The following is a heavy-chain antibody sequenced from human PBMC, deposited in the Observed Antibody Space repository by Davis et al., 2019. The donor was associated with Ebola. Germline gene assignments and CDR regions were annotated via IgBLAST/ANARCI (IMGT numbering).Heavy chain of an antibody. CDR2: IIPIFGTA. J-gene: IGHJ4*02. Sequence: SVKVSCKASGGTFSSYAISWVRQAPGQGLEWMGGIIPIFGTANYAQKFQGRVTITADKSTSTAYMELSSLRSEDTAVYYCASPAYCSGGSCYLPHFDYWGQGTLVTVSS. CDR3: ASPAYCSGGSCYLPHFDY. D-gene: IGHD2-15*01. CDR1: GGTFSSYA. V-gene: IGHV1-69*06.